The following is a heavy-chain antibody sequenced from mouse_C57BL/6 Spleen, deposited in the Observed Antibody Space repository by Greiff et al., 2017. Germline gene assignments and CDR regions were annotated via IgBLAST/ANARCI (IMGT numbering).Heavy chain of an antibody. CDR2: IDPSDSYT. J-gene: IGHJ2*01. CDR1: GYTFTSYW. V-gene: IGHV1-69*01. D-gene: IGHD3-2*02. Sequence: QVQLQQPGAELVMPGASVKLSCKASGYTFTSYWMHWVKQRPGQGLEWIGEIDPSDSYTNYNQKFKGKSTLTVDKSSSTAYMQLSSLTSEDSAVYYCASGAVSSGYFDYWGQGTTLTVSS. CDR3: ASGAVSSGYFDY.